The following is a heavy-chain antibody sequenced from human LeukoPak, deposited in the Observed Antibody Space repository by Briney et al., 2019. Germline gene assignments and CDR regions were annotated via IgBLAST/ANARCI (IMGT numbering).Heavy chain of an antibody. D-gene: IGHD4-17*01. J-gene: IGHJ4*02. Sequence: PSETLSLTCAVYGGSFSGYYWSWIRQPPGEGLEWIGETNHSGSTNYNPSLKSRVTISVDTSKNQFSLKLSSVTAADTAVYYCARGGLRYFDYWGQGTLVTVSS. CDR3: ARGGLRYFDY. V-gene: IGHV4-34*01. CDR2: TNHSGST. CDR1: GGSFSGYY.